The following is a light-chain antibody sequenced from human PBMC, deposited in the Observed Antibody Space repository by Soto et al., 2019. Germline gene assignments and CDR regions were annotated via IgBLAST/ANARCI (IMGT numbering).Light chain of an antibody. V-gene: IGKV3D-15*01. CDR2: GAS. CDR3: QQYNNWPPT. Sequence: EIVLTQSPGTLSLSPGERPTLSCRPSQSVSNNYLAWYQQKPGQAPRLLIYGASNRATGIPDRFSGSGSGTEFTLTISSLQSEDFAVYYCQQYNNWPPTFGQGTKVDIK. J-gene: IGKJ1*01. CDR1: QSVSNN.